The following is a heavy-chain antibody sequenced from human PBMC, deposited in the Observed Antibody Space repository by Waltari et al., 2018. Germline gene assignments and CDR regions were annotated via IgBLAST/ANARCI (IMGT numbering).Heavy chain of an antibody. CDR2: INPNSGGT. J-gene: IGHJ6*02. D-gene: IGHD6-13*01. V-gene: IGHV1-2*06. Sequence: QVQLVQSGAEVKKPGASVKVSCKASGYTFTGYYMHWVRQAPGQGLEWMGRINPNSGGTNYAQKFQGRVTMTKDTSISTAYMELSRLRSDDTAVYYCARVGSSWFRNDYYYGMDVWGQGTTVTVSS. CDR1: GYTFTGYY. CDR3: ARVGSSWFRNDYYYGMDV.